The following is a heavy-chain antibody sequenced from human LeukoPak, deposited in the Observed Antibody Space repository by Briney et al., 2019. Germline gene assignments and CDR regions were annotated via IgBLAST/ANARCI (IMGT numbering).Heavy chain of an antibody. V-gene: IGHV4-59*01. Sequence: SETLSLTCAVYGGSFSGYYWSWIRQPPGKGLEWIGYIYYSGSTNYNPSLKSRVTISVDTSKNQFSLKLSSVTAADTAVYYCARDLVGVGPHTPHFDYWGQGTLVTVSS. CDR3: ARDLVGVGPHTPHFDY. D-gene: IGHD2-15*01. CDR2: IYYSGST. CDR1: GGSFSGYY. J-gene: IGHJ4*02.